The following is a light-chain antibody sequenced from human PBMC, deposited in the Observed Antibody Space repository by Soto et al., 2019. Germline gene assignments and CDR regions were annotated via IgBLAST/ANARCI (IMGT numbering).Light chain of an antibody. CDR3: QQTYSFPRT. V-gene: IGKV1-39*01. Sequence: DIQMTQSPSSLSASVGDRVTITCRASQSITNYLNWYQQKPGRAPKLLLYIASSLQSGVPSRFSGSGSGTDFTLTISSLQPEDFATYYCQQTYSFPRTFGQGTKVEI. J-gene: IGKJ1*01. CDR2: IAS. CDR1: QSITNY.